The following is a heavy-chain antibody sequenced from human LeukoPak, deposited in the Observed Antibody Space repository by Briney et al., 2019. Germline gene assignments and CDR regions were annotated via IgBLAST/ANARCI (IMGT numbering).Heavy chain of an antibody. CDR1: GGTFSSYA. J-gene: IGHJ6*02. Sequence: ASVKVSCKASGGTFSSYAISWVRQAPGQGLEWMGRIIPILGIANYAQKFQGRVTMTRNTSISTAYMELSSLRSEDTAVYYCARAGGWQWLVYYYYGMDVWGQGTTVTVSS. D-gene: IGHD6-19*01. CDR3: ARAGGWQWLVYYYYGMDV. CDR2: IIPILGIA. V-gene: IGHV1-69*04.